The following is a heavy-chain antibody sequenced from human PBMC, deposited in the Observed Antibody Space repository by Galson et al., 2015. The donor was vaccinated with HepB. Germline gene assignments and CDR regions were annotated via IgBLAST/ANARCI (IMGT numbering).Heavy chain of an antibody. J-gene: IGHJ4*02. CDR1: GFTFSDHY. CDR3: ARTWVYEHSLYADFEY. Sequence: SLRLSCAASGFTFSDHYIDWVRQAPGKGLEWVGRSRNKARSYSTEYAASVKGRFTISRDHSKNSVSLQMNSLKTEDTAVYYCARTWVYEHSLYADFEYWGQGTLVTVSS. D-gene: IGHD2-8*01. CDR2: SRNKARSYST. V-gene: IGHV3-72*01.